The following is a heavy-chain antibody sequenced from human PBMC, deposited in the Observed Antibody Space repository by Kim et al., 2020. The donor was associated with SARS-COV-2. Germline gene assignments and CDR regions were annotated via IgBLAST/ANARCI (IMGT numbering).Heavy chain of an antibody. V-gene: IGHV3-53*04. Sequence: GGSLRLSCAASGFTVSSNYMSWVRQAPGKGLEWVSVIYSGGSTYYADSVKGRFTISRHNSKNTLYLQMDSLRAEDTAVYYCARAPVLTIFGVVITDGMDVWGQGTTVTVSS. J-gene: IGHJ6*02. CDR3: ARAPVLTIFGVVITDGMDV. D-gene: IGHD3-3*01. CDR2: IYSGGST. CDR1: GFTVSSNY.